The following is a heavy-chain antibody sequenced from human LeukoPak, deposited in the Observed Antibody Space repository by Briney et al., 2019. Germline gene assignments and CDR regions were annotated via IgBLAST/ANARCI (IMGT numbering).Heavy chain of an antibody. CDR3: ARDNSVEDTAWWFDP. J-gene: IGHJ5*02. V-gene: IGHV1-18*01. D-gene: IGHD4-23*01. CDR2: ISAYNGNT. Sequence: ASVKVSCKASGYTFTSYGISWVRQAPGQGLEWMGWISAYNGNTSYAQKLQGRVTMTTDTSTSTAYMELSSLRSEDTAVYYCARDNSVEDTAWWFDPWGQGTLVTVSS. CDR1: GYTFTSYG.